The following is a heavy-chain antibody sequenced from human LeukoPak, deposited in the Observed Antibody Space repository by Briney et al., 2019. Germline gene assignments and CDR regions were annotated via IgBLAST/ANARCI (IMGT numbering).Heavy chain of an antibody. V-gene: IGHV3-48*02. CDR2: LSGRSDSI. Sequence: GGSLRLSCAASGFTLTIYGVNWLRQAPGKGLEWVSYLSGRSDSIYYAESVKGRFTISRDNARNSLYLQMNSLKDEDTAVYYCAKHGYNSGVYDAFEIWGQGTRVTVSS. D-gene: IGHD6-19*01. CDR1: GFTLTIYG. J-gene: IGHJ3*02. CDR3: AKHGYNSGVYDAFEI.